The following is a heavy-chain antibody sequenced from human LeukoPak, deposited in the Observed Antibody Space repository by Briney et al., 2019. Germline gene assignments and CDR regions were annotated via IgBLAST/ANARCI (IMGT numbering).Heavy chain of an antibody. V-gene: IGHV3-21*01. J-gene: IGHJ6*03. CDR1: GFTFSSYS. CDR3: ARAPEYYYMDV. Sequence: GGSLRLSCAASGFTFSSYSMNWVRQAPGKGLEWVSSISSSSTYIYYADSVKGRFTISRDNAKNSLYLQMNSLRAEDTAVYYFARAPEYYYMDVWGKGTTVTVSS. CDR2: ISSSSTYI.